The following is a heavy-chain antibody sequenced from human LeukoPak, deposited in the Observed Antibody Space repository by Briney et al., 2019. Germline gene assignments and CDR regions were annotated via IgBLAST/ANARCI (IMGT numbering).Heavy chain of an antibody. CDR2: INHSGST. Sequence: SETLSLTCAVYGRSFSGYYWSWIRQPPGKGLEWIGEINHSGSTNYNPSLKSRVTISVDTSKNQFSLKLSPVTAADTAVYYCARSGSSGWPGGFDYWGQGTLVTVSS. D-gene: IGHD6-19*01. V-gene: IGHV4-34*01. CDR3: ARSGSSGWPGGFDY. J-gene: IGHJ4*02. CDR1: GRSFSGYY.